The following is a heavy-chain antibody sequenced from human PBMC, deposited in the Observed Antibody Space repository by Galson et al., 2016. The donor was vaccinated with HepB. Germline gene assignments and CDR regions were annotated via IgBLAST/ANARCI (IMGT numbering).Heavy chain of an antibody. D-gene: IGHD2-21*02. CDR1: GGSISSYY. V-gene: IGHV4-59*01. CDR3: AGDPGDWDTFDY. J-gene: IGHJ4*02. Sequence: SETLSLTCTVSGGSISSYYWSWIRQPPGKGLEWIGYIYYSGSTNYNPSLKTRVTISVDTSKNQFSLRLSSVTTADTAVYYCAGDPGDWDTFDYWGQGTLVTVSS. CDR2: IYYSGST.